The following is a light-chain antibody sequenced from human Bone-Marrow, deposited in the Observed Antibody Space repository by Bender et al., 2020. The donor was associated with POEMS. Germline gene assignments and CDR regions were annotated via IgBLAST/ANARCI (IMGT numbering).Light chain of an antibody. Sequence: QSVLTQPPSASGTPGQRVTISCSGGSSNIGAHAVNWYQHLPGTAPKLLIYSSHRRPSEVPDRCSGSRSGTSASLAISGLQSEDEADYYCCSYVGISNVVFGGGTKLTVL. CDR2: SSH. CDR3: CSYVGISNVV. V-gene: IGLV1-44*01. J-gene: IGLJ2*01. CDR1: SSNIGAHA.